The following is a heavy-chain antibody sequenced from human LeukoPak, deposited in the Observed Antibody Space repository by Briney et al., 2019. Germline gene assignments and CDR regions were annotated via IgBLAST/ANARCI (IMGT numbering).Heavy chain of an antibody. J-gene: IGHJ4*02. CDR2: IIHSGST. CDR3: ARVVVSAAMNDY. Sequence: SETLSLTCAVYGGSFTGYYWTWIRQPPGKGLEWIGEIIHSGSTTYNPSLKSRVTISVDTSKNQFSLKLSSVTAADTAVYYCARVVVSAAMNDYWGQGTLVAVSS. CDR1: GGSFTGYY. V-gene: IGHV4-34*12. D-gene: IGHD2-2*01.